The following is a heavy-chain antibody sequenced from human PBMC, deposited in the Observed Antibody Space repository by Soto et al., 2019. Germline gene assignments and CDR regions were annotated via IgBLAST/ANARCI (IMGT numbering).Heavy chain of an antibody. J-gene: IGHJ6*03. Sequence: SETMSLTCTVSGGSISSYYWSWIRQTPGKGLEWIGYIYYSGSTNYNPSLKSRVTISVDTSKNQFSLKLSSVTAADTAVYYCARLRGYSGYDAHWYYYYYMDVWGKGTTVTVSS. CDR3: ARLRGYSGYDAHWYYYYYMDV. CDR2: IYYSGST. CDR1: GGSISSYY. V-gene: IGHV4-59*08. D-gene: IGHD5-12*01.